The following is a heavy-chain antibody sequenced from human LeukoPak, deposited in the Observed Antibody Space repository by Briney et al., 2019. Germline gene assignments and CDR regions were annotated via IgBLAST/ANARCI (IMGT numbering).Heavy chain of an antibody. CDR2: IYYSGST. J-gene: IGHJ4*02. V-gene: IGHV4-59*01. Sequence: PSETLSLTCTVSGGSISSYYRNWIRQPPGKGLEWIGYIYYSGSTNYNPSLKSRVTISVDTSKNQFSLKLSSVTAADTAVYYCARSPGHMTKPFDYWGQGTLVTVSS. CDR1: GGSISSYY. D-gene: IGHD2-21*01. CDR3: ARSPGHMTKPFDY.